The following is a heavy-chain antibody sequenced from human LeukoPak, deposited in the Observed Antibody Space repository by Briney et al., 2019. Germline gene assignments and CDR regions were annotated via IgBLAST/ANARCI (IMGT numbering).Heavy chain of an antibody. J-gene: IGHJ6*03. D-gene: IGHD1-26*01. CDR2: IYTSGST. CDR1: GGSISSYY. V-gene: IGHV4-4*07. CDR3: ARGGGSYLADYYMDV. Sequence: SETLSLTCTVSGGSISSYYWSWIRQPAGKGLEWIGRIYTSGSTNCNPSLKSRVTMSVDTSKNQFSLKLSSVTAADTAVYYCARGGGSYLADYYMDVWGKGTTVTVSS.